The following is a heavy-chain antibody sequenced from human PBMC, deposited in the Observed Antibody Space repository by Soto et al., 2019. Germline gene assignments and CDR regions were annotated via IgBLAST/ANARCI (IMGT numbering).Heavy chain of an antibody. J-gene: IGHJ4*02. CDR1: GFTFSDYY. CDR3: ARRGSTVTFTY. Sequence: QVPLVESGGGLVKPGGSLRLSCAASGFTFSDYYMSWIRQAPGKGLEWISYISNGGGAISYAGSVKGRFTISRDNAKNSLFLQMNNLRAEDTAVYYCARRGSTVTFTYWGQGTLVTVSS. CDR2: ISNGGGAI. D-gene: IGHD4-17*01. V-gene: IGHV3-11*01.